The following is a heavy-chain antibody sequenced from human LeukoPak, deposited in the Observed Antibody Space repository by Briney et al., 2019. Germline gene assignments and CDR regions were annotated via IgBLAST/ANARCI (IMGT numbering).Heavy chain of an antibody. J-gene: IGHJ3*02. CDR2: ISAYNGNT. D-gene: IGHD2-15*01. CDR1: GYTFTSYG. CDR3: ARDQGYCSGGSCYSDAFDI. V-gene: IGHV1-18*01. Sequence: ASVKVSCKASGYTFTSYGISWVRQAPGQGLEWMGWISAYNGNTNYAQKLQGRVTMTTDTSTSTAYMELRGLRSDDTAVYYCARDQGYCSGGSCYSDAFDIWGQGTMVTVSS.